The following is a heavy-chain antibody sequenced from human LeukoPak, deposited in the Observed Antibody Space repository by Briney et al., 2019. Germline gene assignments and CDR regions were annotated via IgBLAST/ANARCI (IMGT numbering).Heavy chain of an antibody. CDR2: INHSGST. D-gene: IGHD3-22*01. CDR1: GGSFSGYY. Sequence: SETLSLTCAVYGGSFSGYYWSWIRQPPGKGLEWIGEINHSGSTNYNPSLKSRVTISVDTSKNQFSLKLSSVTAADTAVYYCAREPMIVVVRESGPALWGQGTMVTVSS. V-gene: IGHV4-34*01. CDR3: AREPMIVVVRESGPAL. J-gene: IGHJ3*01.